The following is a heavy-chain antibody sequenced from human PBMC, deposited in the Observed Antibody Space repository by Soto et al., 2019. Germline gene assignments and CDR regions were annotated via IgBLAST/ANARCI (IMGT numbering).Heavy chain of an antibody. CDR2: VNPIVSMS. J-gene: IGHJ4*02. V-gene: IGHV1-69*04. CDR3: ATSYGSGYRAFDY. Sequence: QVQLVQSGAEVKRPGSSVKVSCKASGDTFNFYSINWVRQAPGLGLEWMGRVNPIVSMSNYAQRFQGRATMSEDKSTSTAYMELSGLRSEDTAIYYCATSYGSGYRAFDYWGQAALVTVSS. CDR1: GDTFNFYS. D-gene: IGHD3-10*01.